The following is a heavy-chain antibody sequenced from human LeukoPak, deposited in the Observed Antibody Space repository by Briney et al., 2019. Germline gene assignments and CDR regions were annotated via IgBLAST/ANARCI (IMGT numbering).Heavy chain of an antibody. CDR2: ISYTGTYI. CDR1: AFSLNAYN. CDR3: VRDRGTYRPIDC. J-gene: IGHJ4*02. Sequence: GGSLRLSCAASAFSLNAYNMNWVRQAPGKGLEWVSSISYTGTYIYYADSVKGRFTISRDNAQNSLYLQMSSLRAEDTAIYYCVRDRGTYRPIDCWGQGTLVTVSS. D-gene: IGHD1-26*01. V-gene: IGHV3-21*04.